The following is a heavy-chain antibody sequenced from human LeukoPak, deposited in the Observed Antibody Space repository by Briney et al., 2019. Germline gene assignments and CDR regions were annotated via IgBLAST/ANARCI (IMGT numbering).Heavy chain of an antibody. CDR1: GFTFSSYG. CDR2: IRYDGSNK. Sequence: PGGSLRLSCAASGFTFSSYGMHWVRQAPGKGLEWVAFIRYDGSNKYYADSVKGRFTISRDNSKNTLYLQMNSLRAEDTAVYYCAKDGDWNDRVGYYFDYWGQGALVTVSS. D-gene: IGHD1-1*01. CDR3: AKDGDWNDRVGYYFDY. J-gene: IGHJ4*02. V-gene: IGHV3-30*02.